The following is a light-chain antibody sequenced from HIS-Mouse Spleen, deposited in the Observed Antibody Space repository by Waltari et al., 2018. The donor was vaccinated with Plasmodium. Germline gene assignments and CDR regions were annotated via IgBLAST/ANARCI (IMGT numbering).Light chain of an antibody. J-gene: IGLJ3*02. CDR1: ALPKQY. V-gene: IGLV3-10*01. Sequence: SYELTQPPSVSVSPGHTARITSSGDALPKQYAYWYQQKSGQAPVLVIYEDSKRPAGIPERFSGSSAGTMATLTISGAQVEDEADYYCYSTDSSGNHRVFGGGTKLTVL. CDR3: YSTDSSGNHRV. CDR2: EDS.